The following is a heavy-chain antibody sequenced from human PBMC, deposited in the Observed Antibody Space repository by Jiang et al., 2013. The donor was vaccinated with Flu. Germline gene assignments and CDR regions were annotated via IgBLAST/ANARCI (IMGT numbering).Heavy chain of an antibody. D-gene: IGHD5-18*01. V-gene: IGHV2-5*02. CDR2: IYWDDDK. Sequence: KPTQTLTLTCTFSGFSLSTSGVGVGWIRQPPGKALEWLALIYWDDDKRYSPSLKSRLTITKDTSKNQVVLTMTNMDPVDTATYYCAHQGGRIQLWSYRDWYFDLWGRGTLVTVSS. J-gene: IGHJ2*01. CDR3: AHQGGRIQLWSYRDWYFDL. CDR1: GFSLSTSGVG.